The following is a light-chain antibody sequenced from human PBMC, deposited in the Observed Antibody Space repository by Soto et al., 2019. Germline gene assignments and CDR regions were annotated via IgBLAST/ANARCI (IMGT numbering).Light chain of an antibody. CDR3: QQLHDYPIT. CDR2: AAS. V-gene: IGKV1-9*01. CDR1: QGIDSS. Sequence: ILLTQSPSSLSASVGDRLTITGRASQGIDSSFAWYQQKPGKAPKLLIYAASSLQSGVPSRFSGSGSGTDFTLTISSLQPEDFATYYCQQLHDYPITFGQGTRLEIK. J-gene: IGKJ5*01.